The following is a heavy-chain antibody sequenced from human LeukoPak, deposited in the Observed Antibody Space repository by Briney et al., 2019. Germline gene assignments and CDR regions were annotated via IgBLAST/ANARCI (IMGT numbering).Heavy chain of an antibody. D-gene: IGHD3-3*01. CDR3: ARVARDLCDFWSGCNDY. CDR1: GGSISSGGYY. CDR2: IYHSGST. Sequence: SETLSLTCTVSGGSISSGGYYWSWIRQPPGRGLEWIGYIYHSGSTYYNPSLKSRVTISVDRSKNQFSLKLSSVTAADTAVYYCARVARDLCDFWSGCNDYWGQGTLVTVSS. V-gene: IGHV4-30-2*01. J-gene: IGHJ4*02.